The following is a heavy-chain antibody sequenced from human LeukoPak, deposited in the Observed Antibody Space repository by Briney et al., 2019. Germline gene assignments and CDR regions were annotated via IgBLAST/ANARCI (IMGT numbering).Heavy chain of an antibody. J-gene: IGHJ6*02. Sequence: ASVKVSCKASGYTFTSYDINWVRQATGQGLEWMGWMNPNSGNTGYAQKFQGRVTMTRNTSISTAYMELSSLRSEDTAVYYCARGERGYSYGYRAPYYYYGMDVWGQGTTVTVSS. CDR2: MNPNSGNT. D-gene: IGHD5-18*01. CDR3: ARGERGYSYGYRAPYYYYGMDV. V-gene: IGHV1-8*01. CDR1: GYTFTSYD.